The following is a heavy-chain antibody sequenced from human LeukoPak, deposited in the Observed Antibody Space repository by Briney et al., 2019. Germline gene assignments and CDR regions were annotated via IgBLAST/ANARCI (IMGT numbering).Heavy chain of an antibody. V-gene: IGHV4-59*01. Sequence: SETLSLTCTVSGGSISTYYWNWIRQPPGKGLEWIGYIYHSGSTNYNPSLQSRVTITVDTSKNQFSLNLNSVTAADTAVYYCARGGAARLHFQNWGQGTLVTVSS. CDR3: ARGGAARLHFQN. CDR2: IYHSGST. CDR1: GGSISTYY. J-gene: IGHJ1*01. D-gene: IGHD6-6*01.